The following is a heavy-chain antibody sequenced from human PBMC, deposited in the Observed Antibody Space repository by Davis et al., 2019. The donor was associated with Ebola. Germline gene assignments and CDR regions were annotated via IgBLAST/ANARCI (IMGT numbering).Heavy chain of an antibody. J-gene: IGHJ4*02. V-gene: IGHV3-23*01. Sequence: GESLKISCTASGFTFSSYAMSWVRQAPGRGLEWVSGISGGSGRRDYADSVKGRFTISRDNSKNTLYLQMNSLRADDTAVYYCAKDRRGYNSAADYWGQGTLVTVSS. CDR1: GFTFSSYA. CDR2: ISGGSGRR. D-gene: IGHD5-24*01. CDR3: AKDRRGYNSAADY.